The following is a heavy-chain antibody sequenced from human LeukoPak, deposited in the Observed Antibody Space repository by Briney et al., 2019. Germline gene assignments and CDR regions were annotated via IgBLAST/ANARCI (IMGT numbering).Heavy chain of an antibody. J-gene: IGHJ4*02. CDR3: AKYGPQDSGSSHFDY. D-gene: IGHD1-26*01. CDR1: GFTFSSYA. Sequence: GGALRLSCAASGFTFSSYAMSWVRQAPGKGLEWDSAIRDSGSSTHYADSVKGRFTTSRDNSKNTLFLQMNSLRAEDTAIYYCAKYGPQDSGSSHFDYWGQGALVTVSS. V-gene: IGHV3-23*01. CDR2: IRDSGSST.